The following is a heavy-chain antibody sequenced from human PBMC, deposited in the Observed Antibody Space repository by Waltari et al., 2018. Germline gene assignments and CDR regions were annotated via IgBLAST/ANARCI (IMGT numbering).Heavy chain of an antibody. V-gene: IGHV4-39*01. D-gene: IGHD5-12*01. J-gene: IGHJ3*01. CDR1: GGSIDTPKHY. CDR3: ATYIGASVGTAAFDV. CDR2: IPYAGTT. Sequence: QLQLQESGPGPVKPSETLSLTCSVPGGSIDTPKHYWSWIRQPPGQGLEWVGTIPYAGTTYTNPSLRSRLTMSRDTSKNQLSLTLGSTTAADTAVYYCATYIGASVGTAAFDVWGQGTMVTVSS.